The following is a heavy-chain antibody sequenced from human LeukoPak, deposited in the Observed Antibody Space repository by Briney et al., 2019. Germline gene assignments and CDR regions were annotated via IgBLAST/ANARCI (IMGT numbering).Heavy chain of an antibody. CDR1: GYTFTSYG. CDR2: ISAHNGNT. V-gene: IGHV1-18*01. J-gene: IGHJ6*02. Sequence: ASVKVSCKASGYTFTSYGISWVRQAPGQGLEWMGWISAHNGNTNYAQKLQGRVTMTTDTSTSTAYMELRSLRSDDTAVYYCARDLPSLLRFLEWSHYGMDVWGQGTTVTVSS. CDR3: ARDLPSLLRFLEWSHYGMDV. D-gene: IGHD3-3*01.